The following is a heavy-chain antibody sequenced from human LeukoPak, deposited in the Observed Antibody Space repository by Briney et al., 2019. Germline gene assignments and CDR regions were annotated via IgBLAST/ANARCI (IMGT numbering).Heavy chain of an antibody. CDR3: TRGDTSMDFPY. J-gene: IGHJ4*02. D-gene: IGHD5-18*01. V-gene: IGHV3-48*03. CDR2: ISSSGSTI. Sequence: QTGGSLRLSCVASGFTFGSYQVNWVRQARGKGLEWFSYISSSGSTIFYGDSVERRFAISRDNAENSLYVHMNSLSAEAVSIYYCTRGDTSMDFPYWGQGTLVTVYS. CDR1: GFTFGSYQ.